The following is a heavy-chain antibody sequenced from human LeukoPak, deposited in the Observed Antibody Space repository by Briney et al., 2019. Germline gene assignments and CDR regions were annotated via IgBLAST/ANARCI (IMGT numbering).Heavy chain of an antibody. V-gene: IGHV3-30-3*01. D-gene: IGHD6-19*01. Sequence: PGGSLRLSCAASGFTFSSYAMHWVRQAPGKGLEWVAIISFDGNNIFYADYVKGRFTISRDNSRNTLYLQMSSLKREDTAVYYCARDISITGTSGSRTYYFYYGMDVWGQGTTVTVSS. CDR2: ISFDGNNI. CDR1: GFTFSSYA. J-gene: IGHJ6*02. CDR3: ARDISITGTSGSRTYYFYYGMDV.